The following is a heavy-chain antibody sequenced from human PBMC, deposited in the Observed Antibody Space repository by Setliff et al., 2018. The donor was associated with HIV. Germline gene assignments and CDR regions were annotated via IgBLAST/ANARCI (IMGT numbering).Heavy chain of an antibody. CDR3: ARDGGYDAFDI. V-gene: IGHV3-48*01. Sequence: PGGSLRLSCAASGFTFSIYSMNWVRQAPGKGLEWVSYISSSSTIYYAESVKGRFTISRDNAKNSLYLQMNSLRVEDTTVYYCARDGGYDAFDIWGQGTMVTVSS. CDR1: GFTFSIYS. CDR2: ISSSSTI. D-gene: IGHD3-22*01. J-gene: IGHJ3*02.